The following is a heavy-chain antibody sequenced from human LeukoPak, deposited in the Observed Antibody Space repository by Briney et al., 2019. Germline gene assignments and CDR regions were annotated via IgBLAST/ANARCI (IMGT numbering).Heavy chain of an antibody. D-gene: IGHD3-22*01. V-gene: IGHV4-30-4*01. CDR3: ARVPYYYDSSGYWNWFDP. Sequence: SETLSLTCAVYGGSFSDYYWSWIRQPPGKGLEWIAYIYYSGSTYYNPSLKSRVTISVDTSKNQFSLKLSSVTAADTAVYYCARVPYYYDSSGYWNWFDPWGQGTLVTVSS. CDR2: IYYSGST. CDR1: GGSFSDYY. J-gene: IGHJ5*02.